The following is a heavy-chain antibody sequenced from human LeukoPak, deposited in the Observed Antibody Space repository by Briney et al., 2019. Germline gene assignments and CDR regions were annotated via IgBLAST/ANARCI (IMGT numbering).Heavy chain of an antibody. CDR2: MYSDGDK. J-gene: IGHJ5*01. V-gene: IGHV3-53*01. CDR3: ARDAPKVPAAGVLAS. D-gene: IGHD6-13*01. CDR1: GFTVSDNY. Sequence: GGSLRLSCAASGFTVSDNYMSWVRQAPGKGLEWVSVMYSDGDKYYANSVKRRFTFSIDISKNTLYHQMSGLRTEDTAMYYCARDAPKVPAAGVLASWGRGTLVTVSS.